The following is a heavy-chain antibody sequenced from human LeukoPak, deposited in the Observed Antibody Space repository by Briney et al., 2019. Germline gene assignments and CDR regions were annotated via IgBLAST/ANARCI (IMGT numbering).Heavy chain of an antibody. D-gene: IGHD2-21*02. V-gene: IGHV1-2*02. Sequence: ASVKVSCKASGYTFTGYYMHWVRQAPGQGLEWMGWINPNSGGTNYAQKFQGRVTMTRDTSISTAYMELSRLRSDDTAVYYCARVGVTVAAILDFDYWGQGTLVTVSS. CDR2: INPNSGGT. CDR3: ARVGVTVAAILDFDY. CDR1: GYTFTGYY. J-gene: IGHJ4*02.